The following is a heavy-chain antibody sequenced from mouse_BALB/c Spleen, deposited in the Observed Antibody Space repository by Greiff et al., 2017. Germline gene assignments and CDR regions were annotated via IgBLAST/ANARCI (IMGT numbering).Heavy chain of an antibody. CDR2: INPGSGGT. J-gene: IGHJ3*01. CDR1: GYAFTNYL. V-gene: IGHV1-54*01. CDR3: ATLFAY. Sequence: QVQLQESGAELVRPGTSVKVSCKASGYAFTNYLIEWVKQRPGQGLEWIGVINPGSGGTNYNEKFKGKATLTADKSSSTAYMQLSSLTSDDSAVYFCATLFAYWGQGTLVTVSA.